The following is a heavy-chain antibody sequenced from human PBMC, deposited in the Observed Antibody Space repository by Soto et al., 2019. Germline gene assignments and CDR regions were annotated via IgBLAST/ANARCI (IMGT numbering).Heavy chain of an antibody. D-gene: IGHD2-2*01. V-gene: IGHV3-23*01. CDR2: ISGSGGST. CDR3: AKDLKVVVVPAASMYWYFDL. Sequence: EVQLLESGGGLVQPGGSLRLSCAASGFTFSSYAMSWVRQAPGKGLEWVSAISGSGGSTYYADSVKGRFTISRDNSKNTLYLQMNSLRAEDTAVYYCAKDLKVVVVPAASMYWYFDLSGRGTLVTVSS. CDR1: GFTFSSYA. J-gene: IGHJ2*01.